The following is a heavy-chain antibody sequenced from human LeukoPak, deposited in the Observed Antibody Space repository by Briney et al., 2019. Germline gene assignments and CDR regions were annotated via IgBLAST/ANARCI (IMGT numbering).Heavy chain of an antibody. CDR1: GGSISSGDYY. D-gene: IGHD6-13*01. CDR2: IYYSGST. V-gene: IGHV4-30-4*01. J-gene: IGHJ5*02. CDR3: ARVRDIAAALNWFDP. Sequence: SQTLSLTCTVSGGSISSGDYYWSWIRQPPRKGLEWIGYIYYSGSTYYNPSLKSRVTISVDTSKNQFSLKLSSVTAADTAVYYCARVRDIAAALNWFDPWGQGTLVTVSS.